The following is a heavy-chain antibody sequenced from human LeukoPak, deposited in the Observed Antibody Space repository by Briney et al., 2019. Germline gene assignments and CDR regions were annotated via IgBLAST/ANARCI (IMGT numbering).Heavy chain of an antibody. V-gene: IGHV3-21*04. CDR3: AKESYYDFWSGFDY. CDR1: GFTFSSYS. CDR2: ISSSSSYI. J-gene: IGHJ4*02. D-gene: IGHD3-3*01. Sequence: GGSLRLSCAASGFTFSSYSMNWVRQAPGKGLEWVSSISSSSSYIYYADSVKGRFTISRDNSKNTLYLQMNSLRAEDTAVYYCAKESYYDFWSGFDYWGQGTLVTVSS.